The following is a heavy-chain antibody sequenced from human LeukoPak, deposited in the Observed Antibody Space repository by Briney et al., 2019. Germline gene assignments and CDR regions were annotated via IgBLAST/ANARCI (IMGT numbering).Heavy chain of an antibody. V-gene: IGHV3-43*02. Sequence: GGSLRLSCAASGFTFDDYAMHWVRQAPGKGLEWVSLISGDGGSTYYADSVKGRFTISRDNAKNSLYLQMNSLRAEDTAIYYCAKPFGSGWTPLDYWGQGTLVTVSS. CDR1: GFTFDDYA. D-gene: IGHD6-19*01. J-gene: IGHJ4*02. CDR3: AKPFGSGWTPLDY. CDR2: ISGDGGST.